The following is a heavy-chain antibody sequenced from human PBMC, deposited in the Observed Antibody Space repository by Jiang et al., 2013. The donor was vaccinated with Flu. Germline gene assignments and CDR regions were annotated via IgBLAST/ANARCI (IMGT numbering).Heavy chain of an antibody. V-gene: IGHV6-1*01. CDR3: AREVAGKIGSDY. Sequence: SVSSNSVAWNWIRQSPSRGLEWLGRTYYRSKWYNDYAVSVKSRIIINPDTTKNQFSLQLSSVTPEDTAVYFCAREVAGKIGSDYWGQGTLVTVSS. CDR2: TYYRSKWYN. J-gene: IGHJ4*02. CDR1: SVSSNSVA. D-gene: IGHD6-19*01.